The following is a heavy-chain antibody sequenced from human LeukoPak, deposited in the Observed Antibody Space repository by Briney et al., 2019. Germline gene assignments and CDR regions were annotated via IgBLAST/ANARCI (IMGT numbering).Heavy chain of an antibody. CDR2: INPNSGGT. D-gene: IGHD3-3*01. CDR1: GYTFTGYY. CDR3: ARGGQAYDFWSGYFNMDY. J-gene: IGHJ4*02. V-gene: IGHV1-2*02. Sequence: GASVKVSCKASGYTFTGYYMHWVRQAPGQGLEWMGWINPNSGGTNYAQKFQGRVTMTRDTSISTAYMELSRLRSDDTAVYYCARGGQAYDFWSGYFNMDYWGQGTLVTVSS.